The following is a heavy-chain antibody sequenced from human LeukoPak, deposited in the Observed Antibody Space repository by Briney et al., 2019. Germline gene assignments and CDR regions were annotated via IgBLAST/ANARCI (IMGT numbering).Heavy chain of an antibody. CDR3: AKEVGTFTLDY. D-gene: IGHD1-26*01. J-gene: IGHJ4*02. V-gene: IGHV3-30*18. Sequence: GGSLRLSCAPSGSSLGTSGMQWVRQAPGKGLGWGTVLSYDGSAKYYAASVKGRFTISRDNSRNTLYLQMNSLRVEDTAVYYCAKEVGTFTLDYWGQGTLVTVSS. CDR2: LSYDGSAK. CDR1: GSSLGTSG.